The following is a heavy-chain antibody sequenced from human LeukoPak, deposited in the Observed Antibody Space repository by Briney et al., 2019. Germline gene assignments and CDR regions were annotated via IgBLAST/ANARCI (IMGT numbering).Heavy chain of an antibody. Sequence: GRSLRLSCAASGFTFSSYAMHWVRQAPGKGLEWVAVISYDGSNKYYADSVKGRFTISRDNSKNTLYLQMNSLRAEDTAVYYCARAYNYDSSGYWELEAFDIWGQGTMVTVSS. CDR3: ARAYNYDSSGYWELEAFDI. CDR2: ISYDGSNK. V-gene: IGHV3-30*04. D-gene: IGHD3-22*01. CDR1: GFTFSSYA. J-gene: IGHJ3*02.